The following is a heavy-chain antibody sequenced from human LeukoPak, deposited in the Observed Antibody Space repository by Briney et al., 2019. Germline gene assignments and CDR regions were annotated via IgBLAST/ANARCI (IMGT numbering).Heavy chain of an antibody. CDR3: ASSQLIRFGEHTDY. V-gene: IGHV3-74*01. CDR2: INSDGTTT. CDR1: GLTLSNYW. J-gene: IGHJ4*02. Sequence: GGSLRLSCAASGLTLSNYWMHWVRHAPGKGLVWVSRINSDGTTTTYADSVRGRFTISRDNAKNTLYLQMNSLRAEDTAVYYCASSQLIRFGEHTDYWGQGTLVTVPS. D-gene: IGHD3-10*01.